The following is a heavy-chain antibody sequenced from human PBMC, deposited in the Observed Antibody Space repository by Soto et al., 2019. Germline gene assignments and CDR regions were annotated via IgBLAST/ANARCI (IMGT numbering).Heavy chain of an antibody. CDR2: INPNRGDT. J-gene: IGHJ4*02. CDR3: ARQLAYCGGDCFTEPVDY. D-gene: IGHD2-21*02. V-gene: IGHV1-2*02. Sequence: QAQLVLSGAEVKKHGASVTVSCEASGYTFTSYYMHWVRQAHGQGLEWRGWINPNRGDTKYAQKCGGRVTMTRDTSITKSYREVKMLKSDDTAVYDCARQLAYCGGDCFTEPVDYWRQGTLVTVSS. CDR1: GYTFTSYY.